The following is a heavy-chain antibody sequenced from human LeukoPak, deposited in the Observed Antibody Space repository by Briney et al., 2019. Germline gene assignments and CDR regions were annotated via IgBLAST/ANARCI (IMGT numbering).Heavy chain of an antibody. CDR3: ARKVAVAMDLDY. V-gene: IGHV3-23*01. J-gene: IGHJ4*02. D-gene: IGHD5-18*01. Sequence: PGGSLRLSCVASGFTFKSYGMTWVRQVPGKGLEWLSSITGAGTSTKYADSVNGRFTISRDNSKNTLSLQMTGLRAEDTAVYYCARKVAVAMDLDYWGQGTLVTVCS. CDR1: GFTFKSYG. CDR2: ITGAGTST.